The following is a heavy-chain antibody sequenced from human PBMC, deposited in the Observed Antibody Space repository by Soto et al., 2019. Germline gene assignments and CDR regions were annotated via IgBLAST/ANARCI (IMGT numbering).Heavy chain of an antibody. CDR3: TTDRGDYIGGIYHRGFDP. Sequence: ELQLVESGGGLVKPGGSLRLSCAASGFSFSNAWMSWVRQAPGKGLEWVGRIESKADGGTTDYAAPVKGRFTISRDDSKNTLYLQMNSLTTEDTAVYYCTTDRGDYIGGIYHRGFDPWAQGIVVIVSS. V-gene: IGHV3-15*04. D-gene: IGHD3-16*02. CDR1: GFSFSNAW. J-gene: IGHJ5*02. CDR2: IESKADGGTT.